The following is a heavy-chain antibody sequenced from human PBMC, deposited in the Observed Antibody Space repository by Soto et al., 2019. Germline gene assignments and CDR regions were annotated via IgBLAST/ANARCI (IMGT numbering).Heavy chain of an antibody. J-gene: IGHJ4*02. V-gene: IGHV3-21*06. CDR2: ISSSIDYI. CDR3: ASGRIYATGPLHF. D-gene: IGHD5-12*01. Sequence: PGGSLRLSCAASGFTFTNYTMNWVRQAPGKGLEWVSSISSSIDYIYYADSMKGRVTISRDNAKNSLFLDMNSLTGEDTAVYYCASGRIYATGPLHFLGQGTLLTAST. CDR1: GFTFTNYT.